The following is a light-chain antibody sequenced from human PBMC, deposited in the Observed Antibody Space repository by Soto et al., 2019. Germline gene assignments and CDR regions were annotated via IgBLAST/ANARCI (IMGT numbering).Light chain of an antibody. CDR3: QQSGT. J-gene: IGKJ1*01. Sequence: IQMTQSPSPLSASVGDRVTISCRASQSIDRYLNWYQQKAGKAPRLLIYAASNLQSGVPSRFSGSGSGTDFTLTIRSLQPEDFATYYCQQSGTFGQGTKVDIK. CDR2: AAS. CDR1: QSIDRY. V-gene: IGKV1-39*01.